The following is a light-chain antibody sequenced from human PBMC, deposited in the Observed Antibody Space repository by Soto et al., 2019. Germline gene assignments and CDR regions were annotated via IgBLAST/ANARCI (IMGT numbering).Light chain of an antibody. J-gene: IGKJ2*01. V-gene: IGKV3-15*01. Sequence: EIVMTQSPATLSVSPGERATISCRASQSVSSNLAWYQQKPGQAPRLLIYGASTRATGTQARFSGSGSGTGFTFTISSLQSEDYAVYYCQQYHNGPPPYTFGQGNKLDIK. CDR1: QSVSSN. CDR2: GAS. CDR3: QQYHNGPPPYT.